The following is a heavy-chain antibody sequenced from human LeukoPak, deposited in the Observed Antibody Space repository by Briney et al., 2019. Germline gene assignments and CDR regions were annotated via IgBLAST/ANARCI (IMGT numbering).Heavy chain of an antibody. J-gene: IGHJ6*02. CDR2: TISTTNTI. D-gene: IGHD3-10*01. CDR1: VFIFRSYK. V-gene: IGHV3-48*01. CDR3: ACLYGSGSYYNMGYYYYGMDV. Sequence: GGSLRLSCVASVFIFRSYKMNWVGQAPGKGLDWDSYTISTTNTIYYADSVKGRFTIPRDNAKNSLYLQMNSLRAEDTAVSYCACLYGSGSYYNMGYYYYGMDVWGQGTTVTVSS.